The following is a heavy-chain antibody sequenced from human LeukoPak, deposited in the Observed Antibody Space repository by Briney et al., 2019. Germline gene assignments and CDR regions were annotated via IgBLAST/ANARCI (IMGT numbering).Heavy chain of an antibody. J-gene: IGHJ4*02. CDR3: ARHRSPSSLSFFDI. D-gene: IGHD2-2*01. Sequence: SETLSLTCTVSGASISSYYWRWIRQPPGKGLEWIGYIYTSETTNFNPALRSRVTISIDTSKNQVPLRLSSVTAADTALYYCARHRSPSSLSFFDIWGQGMLVIVSS. V-gene: IGHV4-4*09. CDR2: IYTSETT. CDR1: GASISSYY.